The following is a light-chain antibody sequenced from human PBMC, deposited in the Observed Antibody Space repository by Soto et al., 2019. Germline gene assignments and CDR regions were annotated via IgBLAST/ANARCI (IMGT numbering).Light chain of an antibody. J-gene: IGKJ1*01. CDR3: QRYNTNSRT. V-gene: IGKV1-5*03. CDR2: KAT. CDR1: QSINNW. Sequence: DTPMTQSPSTLSASVGDRVTITCRASQSINNWLAWYQQKPRRAPKLLIYKATTLQSGVPSRFSGSGSGTEFTLTIGSLQPDDFATYFCQRYNTNSRTFGQGTKVEV.